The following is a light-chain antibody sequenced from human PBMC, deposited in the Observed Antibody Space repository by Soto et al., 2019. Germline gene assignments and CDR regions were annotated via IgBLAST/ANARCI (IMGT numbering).Light chain of an antibody. Sequence: DIQMTQSPSSLSASVGDRVTITCRASQGISNYLAWYQQKPGKVPKLLIYAASTLQSGVPSRFSGSGSGTDFTITISSLQPEDVATYYCQKYNSAPRDTFGGGTKVENK. CDR1: QGISNY. V-gene: IGKV1-27*01. J-gene: IGKJ4*01. CDR2: AAS. CDR3: QKYNSAPRDT.